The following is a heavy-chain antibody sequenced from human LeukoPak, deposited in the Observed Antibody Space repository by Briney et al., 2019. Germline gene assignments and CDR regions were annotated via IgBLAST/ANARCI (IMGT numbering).Heavy chain of an antibody. CDR2: INRSGATK. V-gene: IGHV3-23*01. J-gene: IGHJ3*02. D-gene: IGHD6-13*01. CDR1: GFSFSSYA. CDR3: VKDVRLVISVAGTTRNGLDI. Sequence: GGSQRLSCAASGFSFSSYALSWIRQAPGKGLEWVSFINRSGATKYYAALVKGRYTISRNNSQNTVYLQMNTLTDEDTAVDYCVKDVRLVISVAGTTRNGLDIWGQGTVVTVSS.